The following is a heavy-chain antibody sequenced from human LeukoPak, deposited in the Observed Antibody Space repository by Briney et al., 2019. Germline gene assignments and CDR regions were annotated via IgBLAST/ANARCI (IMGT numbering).Heavy chain of an antibody. V-gene: IGHV3-23*01. D-gene: IGHD1-26*01. CDR1: GFTLSNYA. CDR3: AKDRTVGASYWYFDL. Sequence: GGSLRLSCVASGFTLSNYAMSWARQAPGKGLEWVPGISSSGSGGNTYYADSVKGRFTISRDSSKNTLSLQMNTLRAEDTAIYYCAKDRTVGASYWYFDLWGRGTLVTVSS. J-gene: IGHJ2*01. CDR2: ISSSGSGGNT.